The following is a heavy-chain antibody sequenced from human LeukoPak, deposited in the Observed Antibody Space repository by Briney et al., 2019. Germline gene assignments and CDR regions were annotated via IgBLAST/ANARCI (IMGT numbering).Heavy chain of an antibody. D-gene: IGHD1-26*01. CDR1: GGSISSYY. V-gene: IGHV4-59*01. Sequence: SETLSLTCTVSGGSISSYYWSWIRQPPGKGLEWIGYIYYSGSTNYNPSLKSRVTISVDTSKNQFSLKLSSVAAADTAVYYCARVTRSGSYYYYYGMDVWGQGTTVTVSS. CDR2: IYYSGST. CDR3: ARVTRSGSYYYYYGMDV. J-gene: IGHJ6*02.